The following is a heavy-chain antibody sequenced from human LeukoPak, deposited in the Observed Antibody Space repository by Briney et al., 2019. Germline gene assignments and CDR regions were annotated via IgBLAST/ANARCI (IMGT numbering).Heavy chain of an antibody. Sequence: GGSLRLSCAASGFTVSSNYMSWVRQAPGKGLEWVSVIYSGGSTYYADSVKGRFTISRDNSKNTLYLQMNSLRAEDTAVYYCARDRRYSSSYYGMDVRGQGTTVTVSS. V-gene: IGHV3-53*01. D-gene: IGHD6-13*01. CDR3: ARDRRYSSSYYGMDV. CDR1: GFTVSSNY. J-gene: IGHJ6*02. CDR2: IYSGGST.